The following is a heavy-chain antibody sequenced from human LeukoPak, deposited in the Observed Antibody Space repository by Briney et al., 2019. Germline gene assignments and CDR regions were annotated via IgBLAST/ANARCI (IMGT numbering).Heavy chain of an antibody. CDR3: ARGELLGGHFDY. CDR1: GYTFTSYY. D-gene: IGHD7-27*01. CDR2: INPSGGST. J-gene: IGHJ4*02. V-gene: IGHV1-46*01. Sequence: ASVEVSCKASGYTFTSYYMHWVRQAPRQGLEWMGIINPSGGSTSYAQKFQGRVTMTRDTSTSTVYMELSSLRSEDTAVYYCARGELLGGHFDYWGQGTLVTVSS.